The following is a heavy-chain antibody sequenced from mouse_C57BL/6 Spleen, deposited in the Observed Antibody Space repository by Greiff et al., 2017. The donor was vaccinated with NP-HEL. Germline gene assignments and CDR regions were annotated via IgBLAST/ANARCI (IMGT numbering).Heavy chain of an antibody. V-gene: IGHV3-6*01. CDR3: ARDPGYDYYAMDY. J-gene: IGHJ4*01. CDR2: ISYDGSN. Sequence: EVQLVESGPGLVKPSQSLSLTCSVTGYSITSGYYWNWIRQFPGNKLEWMGYISYDGSNNYNPSLKNRISITRDTSKNQFFLKLNSVTTEDTATYYCARDPGYDYYAMDYWGQGTSVTVSS. CDR1: GYSITSGYY.